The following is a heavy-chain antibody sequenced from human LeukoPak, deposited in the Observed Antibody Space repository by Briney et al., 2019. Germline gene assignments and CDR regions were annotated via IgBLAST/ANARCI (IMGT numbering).Heavy chain of an antibody. V-gene: IGHV1-2*02. Sequence: ASVKVSCKASGHTFTDYHIHWVRQAPAQGLEWMGWINPYSGGTNFAQKFQGRVSMTRHTSISTAYMELSSLRSDDTAVYYCASPSVCSNPAGYYGMDVWGQGTTVTVSS. D-gene: IGHD4-11*01. CDR2: INPYSGGT. CDR1: GHTFTDYH. J-gene: IGHJ6*01. CDR3: ASPSVCSNPAGYYGMDV.